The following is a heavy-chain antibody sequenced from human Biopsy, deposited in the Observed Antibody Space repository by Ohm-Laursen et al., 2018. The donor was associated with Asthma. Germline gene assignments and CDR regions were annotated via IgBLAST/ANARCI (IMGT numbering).Heavy chain of an antibody. J-gene: IGHJ4*02. CDR1: GFTFMTYG. D-gene: IGHD3-3*01. V-gene: IGHV3-30*02. CDR2: VGSDESYT. CDR3: ARDVMEWYLPAFDF. Sequence: LSLTCAASGFTFMTYGMHWVRQVPGKGLEWVATVGSDESYTDHADSVNGRFTVSRDDSKNTLYLQMNSLRPDDTAVYYCARDVMEWYLPAFDFWGQGTLVTVSS.